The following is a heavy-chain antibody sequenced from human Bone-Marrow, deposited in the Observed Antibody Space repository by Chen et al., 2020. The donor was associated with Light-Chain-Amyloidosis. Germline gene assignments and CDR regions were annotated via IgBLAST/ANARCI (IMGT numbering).Heavy chain of an antibody. CDR2: INHSGST. J-gene: IGHJ4*02. D-gene: IGHD4-17*01. Sequence: QVQLQQWGAGLLKPSETLSLTCAAHGGSFSGYYWSWIRQPPGKGLEWIGEINHSGSTNYNPSLKSRVTISVDTSKNQFSLKLSSVTAADTAVYYCAGGIRMAYGDYVFDYWGQGTLVTVSS. V-gene: IGHV4-34*01. CDR3: AGGIRMAYGDYVFDY. CDR1: GGSFSGYY.